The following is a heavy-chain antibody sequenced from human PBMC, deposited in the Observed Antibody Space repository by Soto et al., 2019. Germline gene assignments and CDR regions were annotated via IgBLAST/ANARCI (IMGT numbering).Heavy chain of an antibody. D-gene: IGHD6-6*01. CDR1: GFTFSSYA. CDR2: ISGSGGST. V-gene: IGHV3-23*01. J-gene: IGHJ4*02. Sequence: GGSLRLSCAASGFTFSSYAMSWVRQAPGKGLEWVSAISGSGGSTYYADSVKGRFTISRDNSKNTLYLQMNSLRAEDTAVYYCAKGIRLRSSSSSFDYWGQGTLVTVSS. CDR3: AKGIRLRSSSSSFDY.